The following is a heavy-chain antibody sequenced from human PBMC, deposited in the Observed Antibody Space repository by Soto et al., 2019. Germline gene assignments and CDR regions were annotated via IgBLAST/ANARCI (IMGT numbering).Heavy chain of an antibody. J-gene: IGHJ4*02. CDR3: AKFDFGVLGDD. V-gene: IGHV3-9*01. CDR2: ISWNSGNI. CDR1: GFTFDDYA. D-gene: IGHD3-3*01. Sequence: GGSLRLSCAASGFTFDDYAMHWVRQVPGKGLEWVSGISWNSGNIGYADSVKGRFTISRDNAMNSLYLQMNSLRAEDTAFYYCAKFDFGVLGDDWGQGTLVTVSS.